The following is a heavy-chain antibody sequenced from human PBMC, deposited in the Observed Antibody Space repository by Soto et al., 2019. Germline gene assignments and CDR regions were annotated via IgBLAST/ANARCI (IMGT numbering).Heavy chain of an antibody. CDR1: GYTFTTYY. CDR2: INPSGGST. D-gene: IGHD2-15*01. V-gene: IGHV1-46*01. J-gene: IGHJ4*02. Sequence: ASVKVSCKASGYTFTTYYMHWVRQAPGQGLEWMGIINPSGGSTSYAQKFQGRVTMTRDTSTSTVYMELSSLRSEDTAVYYCAIVFCSGGSCYGIDYWGQGILVTVFS. CDR3: AIVFCSGGSCYGIDY.